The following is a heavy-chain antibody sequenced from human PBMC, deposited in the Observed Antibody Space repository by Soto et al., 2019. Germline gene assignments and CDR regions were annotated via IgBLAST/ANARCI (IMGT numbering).Heavy chain of an antibody. CDR3: ARAHGSSWYNWFDP. CDR1: GGTFSSYG. D-gene: IGHD6-13*01. CDR2: IIPLFGTT. V-gene: IGHV1-69*13. J-gene: IGHJ5*02. Sequence: GASVKVSCKASGGTFSSYGISWVRQTPGRGLEWVGGIIPLFGTTNYAQKFRGRVTVTADESTSTVYMELRSLSFEDTAVYYCARAHGSSWYNWFDPWGQGTLVTVSS.